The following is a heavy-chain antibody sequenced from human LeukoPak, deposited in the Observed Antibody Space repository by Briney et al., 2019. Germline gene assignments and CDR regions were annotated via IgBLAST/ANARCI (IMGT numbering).Heavy chain of an antibody. Sequence: PGGSLRLSCAASGFTFSSYGMHWVRQAPGKGLEWVAVIWYDGSNKYYADSVKGRFTISRDNSKNTLYLQMNSLGAEDTAVYYCARAPYSSSWYLDYWGQGTLVTVSS. J-gene: IGHJ4*02. CDR2: IWYDGSNK. D-gene: IGHD6-13*01. V-gene: IGHV3-33*01. CDR1: GFTFSSYG. CDR3: ARAPYSSSWYLDY.